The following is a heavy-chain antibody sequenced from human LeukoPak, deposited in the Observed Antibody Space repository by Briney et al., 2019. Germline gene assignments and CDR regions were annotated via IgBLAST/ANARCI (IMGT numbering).Heavy chain of an antibody. V-gene: IGHV1-18*01. CDR1: GYTFTSYG. Sequence: ASVKVSCKASGYTFTSYGISWVRQAPGQGLEWMGWISPYNGNTNYVQKLQGRVTITADESTSTAYMELSSLRSEDTAVYYCARDDWGFSTRNYYDSSGYQKHYYYYGMDVWGQGTTVTVSS. CDR3: ARDDWGFSTRNYYDSSGYQKHYYYYGMDV. D-gene: IGHD3-22*01. CDR2: ISPYNGNT. J-gene: IGHJ6*02.